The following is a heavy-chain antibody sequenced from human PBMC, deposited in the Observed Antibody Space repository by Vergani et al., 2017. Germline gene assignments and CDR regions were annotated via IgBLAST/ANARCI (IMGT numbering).Heavy chain of an antibody. CDR2: ISGSGGST. V-gene: IGHV3-23*01. J-gene: IGHJ4*02. CDR1: GFTFSSYA. Sequence: EVQLLESGGGLVQPGGSLRLSCAASGFTFSSYAMSWVRQAPGKGLEWVSAISGSGGSTYYADSVKGRFTLSRDNSKNTLYLQMNSLRAEDTAVYYCANLFRACYSGYFLLGGADYWGQGTLVTVSS. CDR3: ANLFRACYSGYFLLGGADY. D-gene: IGHD5-12*01.